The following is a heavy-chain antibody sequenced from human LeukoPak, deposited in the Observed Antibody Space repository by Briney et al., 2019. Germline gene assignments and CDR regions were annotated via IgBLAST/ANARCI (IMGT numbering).Heavy chain of an antibody. CDR3: ARHRDSDISGSSAGLDY. CDR2: IRRDGNEK. CDR1: GFTFSNYW. D-gene: IGHD3-22*01. Sequence: GGSLRLSCAASGFTFSNYWMTWVRQAPGKGLEWVANIRRDGNEKHYVASMEGRFIITRDNAKNSLYLEMDSLRVEDTAVYFCARHRDSDISGSSAGLDYWGQGTLVTVSS. J-gene: IGHJ4*02. V-gene: IGHV3-7*01.